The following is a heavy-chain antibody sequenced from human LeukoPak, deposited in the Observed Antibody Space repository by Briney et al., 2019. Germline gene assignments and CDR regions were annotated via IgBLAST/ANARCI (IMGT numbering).Heavy chain of an antibody. CDR3: ARDREPGAPLDY. CDR2: IYYNGST. J-gene: IGHJ4*02. V-gene: IGHV4-59*12. CDR1: GGSISSYY. Sequence: PSETLSLTCTVSGGSISSYYWSWIRQPPGKGLEWIGYIYYNGSTYYNPSLKSRVTISVDTSKNQFSLKLSSVTAADTAVYYCARDREPGAPLDYWGQGTLVTVSS. D-gene: IGHD7-27*01.